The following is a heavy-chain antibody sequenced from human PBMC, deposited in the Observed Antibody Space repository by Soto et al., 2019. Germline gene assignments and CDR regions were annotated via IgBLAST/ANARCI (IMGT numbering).Heavy chain of an antibody. V-gene: IGHV5-10-1*01. CDR1: GYSFTSYW. J-gene: IGHJ4*02. CDR2: IDPSDSYT. D-gene: IGHD3-3*01. Sequence: PGEPLKISCKGSGYSFTSYWISWVRQMPGKGLEWMGRIDPSDSYTNYSPSFQGHVTISADKSISTAYLQWSSLKASDTAMYYCARHEGFDFWSGYYTLFDYWGQGTLVTVSS. CDR3: ARHEGFDFWSGYYTLFDY.